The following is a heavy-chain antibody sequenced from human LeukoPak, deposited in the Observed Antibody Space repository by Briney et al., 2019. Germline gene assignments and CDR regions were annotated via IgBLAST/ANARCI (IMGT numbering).Heavy chain of an antibody. Sequence: GGSLRLSCAASGFTLDDYAMHWVRQAPGKGLEWVSGISWNSGSIGYADSVKGRFTISRDNAKNSLYLQMNSLRAEDTALYYCAKGNYYDSSGYPNYWGQGTLVTVSS. CDR2: ISWNSGSI. V-gene: IGHV3-9*01. CDR3: AKGNYYDSSGYPNY. J-gene: IGHJ4*02. D-gene: IGHD3-22*01. CDR1: GFTLDDYA.